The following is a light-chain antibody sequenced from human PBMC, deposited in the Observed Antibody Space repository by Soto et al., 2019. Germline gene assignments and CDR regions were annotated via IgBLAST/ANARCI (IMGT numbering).Light chain of an antibody. CDR1: QTIDNN. V-gene: IGKV1-39*01. CDR2: VAF. J-gene: IGKJ2*03. Sequence: DIQMTQSPSSLSASVGDRVTITCRASQTIDNNLNWYQQKPGKAPRLLIYVAFSLQSGVPSRFSGSGSGTDFTLTISSLHPDVFATDCCQHGFSIPYCCGGGTILEIK. CDR3: QHGFSIPYC.